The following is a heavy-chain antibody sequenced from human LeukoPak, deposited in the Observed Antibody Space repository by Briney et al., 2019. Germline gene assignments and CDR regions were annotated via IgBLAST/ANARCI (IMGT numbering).Heavy chain of an antibody. V-gene: IGHV1-2*02. CDR1: GYTFTGYY. J-gene: IGHJ2*01. Sequence: GASVKVSCKASGYTFTGYYMHWVRQAPGQGLEWMGWINPNSGGINYAQKFQGRVTMTRDTSISTAYMELSRLRSDDTAVYYCASLGLDWYFDLWGRGTLVTVSS. CDR2: INPNSGGI. CDR3: ASLGLDWYFDL. D-gene: IGHD3-16*01.